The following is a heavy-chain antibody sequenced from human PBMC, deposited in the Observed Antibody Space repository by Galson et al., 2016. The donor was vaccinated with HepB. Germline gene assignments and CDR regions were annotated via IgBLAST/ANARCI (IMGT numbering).Heavy chain of an antibody. CDR3: ARGLAAAWESLAY. V-gene: IGHV6-1*01. CDR1: GDSVSSNSAA. J-gene: IGHJ4*02. CDR2: TYYRSKWYN. D-gene: IGHD1-26*01. Sequence: CAISGDSVSSNSAAWNWIRQSPLRGLEWLGRTYYRSKWYNDYAVSVKSRIIVNPDTSKNQFSLQLNSVTAADTAVYYCARGLAAAWESLAYWGQGTLVIVSS.